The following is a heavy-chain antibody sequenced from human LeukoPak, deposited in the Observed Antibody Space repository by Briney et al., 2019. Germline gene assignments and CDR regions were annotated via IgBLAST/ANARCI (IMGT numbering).Heavy chain of an antibody. D-gene: IGHD6-13*01. CDR1: GFTFSSYG. CDR3: ARDRWESIAAAGTDWFDP. J-gene: IGHJ5*02. Sequence: RGRSLRLSCAASGFTFSSYGMHWVRQAPGKGLEWGAVIWYDGSNKYCADSVKGRFNISRDNSKNKLYLQMNSLRAEDTAVYYCARDRWESIAAAGTDWFDPWGQGTLVTVSS. CDR2: IWYDGSNK. V-gene: IGHV3-33*01.